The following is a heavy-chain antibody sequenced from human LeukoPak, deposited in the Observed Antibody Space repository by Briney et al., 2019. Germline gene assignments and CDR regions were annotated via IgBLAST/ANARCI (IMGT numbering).Heavy chain of an antibody. J-gene: IGHJ6*02. V-gene: IGHV3-66*01. CDR2: IYSGGST. CDR3: ARGDSNYGMDV. D-gene: IGHD3-22*01. CDR1: GFTFSSNY. Sequence: QPGGSLRLSCAASGFTFSSNYMSWVRQAPGKGLEWVSVIYSGGSTYYADSVKGRFIISRDNSKNTLNLQMNSLRAEDTAVYYCARGDSNYGMDVWGQGTTVTVSS.